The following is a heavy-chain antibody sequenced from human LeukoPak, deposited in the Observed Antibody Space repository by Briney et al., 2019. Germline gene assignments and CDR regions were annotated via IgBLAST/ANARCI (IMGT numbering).Heavy chain of an antibody. CDR1: GFSLSTRGVG. CDR2: IYWDDDK. D-gene: IGHD3-16*01. J-gene: IGHJ4*02. CDR3: AHVNYDCVWGSYSLFDY. V-gene: IGHV2-5*02. Sequence: ESGPTLVKPTQTLMLTCTFSGFSLSTRGVGVGWIRQPPGKALEWLALIYWDDDKRYSPSLKSRLTITKDTSKNQVVLTMTNMDPVDTATYYCAHVNYDCVWGSYSLFDYWGQGTLVTVSS.